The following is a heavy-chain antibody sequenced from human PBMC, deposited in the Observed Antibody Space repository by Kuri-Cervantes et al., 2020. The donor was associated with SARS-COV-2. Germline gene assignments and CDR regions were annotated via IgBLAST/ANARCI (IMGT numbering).Heavy chain of an antibody. CDR3: ARDRWFGELLTYYYYMDV. CDR2: LDHSGRA. CDR1: GGSFSGFY. V-gene: IGHV4-34*01. J-gene: IGHJ6*03. D-gene: IGHD3-10*01. Sequence: GSLRLSCAVYGGSFSGFYWSWIRQSPGKGLEWIGELDHSGRANYNPSLKSRVTISVDKSKNQFSLTLASVTAADTAVYYCARDRWFGELLTYYYYMDVWGKGTTVTVSS.